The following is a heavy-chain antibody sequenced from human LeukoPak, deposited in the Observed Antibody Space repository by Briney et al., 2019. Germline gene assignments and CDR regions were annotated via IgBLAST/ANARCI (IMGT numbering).Heavy chain of an antibody. D-gene: IGHD1-26*01. CDR2: ISSSGSYT. Sequence: PGGSLRLSCAASGFTFSDYYMNWIRQAPGKGLEWISHISSSGSYTNYADSVKGRFTISRDNAKNTLYLQMNSLRGEDTAVYYCARNYLGSYYADDWGLGTLVTVSS. J-gene: IGHJ4*02. CDR3: ARNYLGSYYADD. CDR1: GFTFSDYY. V-gene: IGHV3-11*06.